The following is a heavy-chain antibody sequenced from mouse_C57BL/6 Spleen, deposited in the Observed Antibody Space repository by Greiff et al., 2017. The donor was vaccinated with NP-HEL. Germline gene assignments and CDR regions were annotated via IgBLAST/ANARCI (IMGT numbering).Heavy chain of an antibody. CDR1: GYTFTSYW. D-gene: IGHD1-1*01. CDR3: ARSGSSYDY. J-gene: IGHJ2*01. CDR2: IDPSDSYT. V-gene: IGHV1-69*01. Sequence: VQLVESGAELVMPGASVKLSCKASGYTFTSYWMHWVKQRPGQGLEWIGEIDPSDSYTNYNQKFKGKSTLTVDKSSSTAYMQLSSLTSEDSAVYYCARSGSSYDYWGQGTTLTVSS.